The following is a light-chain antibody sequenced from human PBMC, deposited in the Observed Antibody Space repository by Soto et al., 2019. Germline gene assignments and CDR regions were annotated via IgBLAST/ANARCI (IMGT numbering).Light chain of an antibody. CDR2: EVT. J-gene: IGLJ3*02. CDR3: SSYTSSSTLV. V-gene: IGLV2-14*01. Sequence: QSARTQPASVSGSPGQSITISCTGTSSDVGGYNYVSWFQQHPGKAPKLMIYEVTNRPSGVSNRFSGSKSGNTASLTISGLQADDDTDYYCSSYTSSSTLVFGGGTKVTVL. CDR1: SSDVGGYNY.